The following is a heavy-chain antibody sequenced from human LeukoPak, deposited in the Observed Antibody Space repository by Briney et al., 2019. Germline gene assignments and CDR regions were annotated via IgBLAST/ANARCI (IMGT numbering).Heavy chain of an antibody. CDR2: IYPGDSDT. CDR1: GYSFSNFC. Sequence: GESLKISCQGSGYSFSNFCIGWVRQMPGKGLEWMGIIYPGDSDTRYSPSFQGQVTISADRSISTAYLQWSTLKGSDTAMYFCAKYTSSGYYYGYYFDYWGQGTLVTVSS. J-gene: IGHJ4*02. D-gene: IGHD3-22*01. CDR3: AKYTSSGYYYGYYFDY. V-gene: IGHV5-51*01.